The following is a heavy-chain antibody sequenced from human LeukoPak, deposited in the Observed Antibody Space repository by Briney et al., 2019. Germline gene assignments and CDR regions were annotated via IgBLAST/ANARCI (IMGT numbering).Heavy chain of an antibody. V-gene: IGHV3-23*01. CDR1: GFTFSSYA. J-gene: IGHJ5*02. Sequence: GGSLRLSCVASGFTFSSYAMSWVRQAPGKGLEWVSSISGSGGSTYYADSVKGRFTISRDTSKNTLYLQMNSLRAEDTAVYFCAKCTGVGFGPGPWGQGTLVTVSS. CDR3: AKCTGVGFGPGP. CDR2: ISGSGGST. D-gene: IGHD2-8*02.